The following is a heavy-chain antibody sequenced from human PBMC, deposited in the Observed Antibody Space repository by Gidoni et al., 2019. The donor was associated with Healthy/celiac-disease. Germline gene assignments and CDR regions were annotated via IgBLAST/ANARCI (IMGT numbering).Heavy chain of an antibody. J-gene: IGHJ5*02. Sequence: EVQLVESGGGLVQPGGSLRLSCAASGFTFRSYSMNWVRQAPGKGLEWVSYISSSSSTIYYADSVKGRFTISRDNAKNSLYLQMNSLRDEDTAVYYCARDGSSGGYFWFDPWGQGTLVTVSS. CDR3: ARDGSSGGYFWFDP. CDR2: ISSSSSTI. D-gene: IGHD6-6*01. CDR1: GFTFRSYS. V-gene: IGHV3-48*02.